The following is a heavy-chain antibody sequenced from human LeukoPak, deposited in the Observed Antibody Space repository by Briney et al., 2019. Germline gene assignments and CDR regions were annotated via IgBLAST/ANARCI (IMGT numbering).Heavy chain of an antibody. J-gene: IGHJ4*02. D-gene: IGHD4-17*01. Sequence: SETLSLTCTVSGGSISGSYWSWIRQPPGKGLEWIAYMYNSGSTNYNPSLKSRVTISIDTSKNQFSLKLSSLTAADTAVYYCARGIESYGDYGYWGQGILVTVSS. V-gene: IGHV4-59*01. CDR1: GGSISGSY. CDR3: ARGIESYGDYGY. CDR2: MYNSGST.